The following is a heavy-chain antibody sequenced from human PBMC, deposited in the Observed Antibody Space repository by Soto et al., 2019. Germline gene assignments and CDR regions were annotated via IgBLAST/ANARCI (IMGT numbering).Heavy chain of an antibody. Sequence: EVQLVESGGGLVKPGGSLRLSCATSGFTFGSYTMNWVRQAPGKGLEWVSCISGASSYIYYADSVQGRFTISRDNSEKSLYLHMNSLRAEDTAVYYCARRSGYAYGSLDHWGQGVLVTVSS. V-gene: IGHV3-21*02. CDR2: ISGASSYI. D-gene: IGHD5-18*01. CDR1: GFTFGSYT. CDR3: ARRSGYAYGSLDH. J-gene: IGHJ4*02.